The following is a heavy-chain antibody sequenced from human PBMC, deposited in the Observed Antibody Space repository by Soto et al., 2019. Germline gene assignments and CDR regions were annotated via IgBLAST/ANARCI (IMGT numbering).Heavy chain of an antibody. D-gene: IGHD5-12*01. CDR2: IYYSGST. CDR1: GGSISGYK. CDR3: ARGVEMATTFDY. Sequence: QVQLQESGPGLVKPSETLSLTGTVSGGSISGYKWSWIRQPPGKGLEWIGYIYYSGSTNYNPSLKSRVTISVDTSKNQFSLKLSSVTAADTAVYYCARGVEMATTFDYWGQGTLVTVSS. V-gene: IGHV4-59*01. J-gene: IGHJ4*02.